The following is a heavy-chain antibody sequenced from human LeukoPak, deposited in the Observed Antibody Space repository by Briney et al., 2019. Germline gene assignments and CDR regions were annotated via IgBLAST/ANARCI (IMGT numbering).Heavy chain of an antibody. D-gene: IGHD3-22*01. CDR3: ARGYYYDTK. V-gene: IGHV4-4*02. Sequence: SETLSLTCAVSGGSISSDNWWFWVRQPPGKGLEWIGEIHHSGSTNCNASLKSRVTISVDKSKNQFSLNLSSVTAADTAVYYCARGYYYDTKWGQGTLVTVSS. CDR2: IHHSGST. CDR1: GGSISSDNW. J-gene: IGHJ4*02.